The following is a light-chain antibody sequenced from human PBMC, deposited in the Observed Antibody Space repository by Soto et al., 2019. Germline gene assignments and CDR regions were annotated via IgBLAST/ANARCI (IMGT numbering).Light chain of an antibody. V-gene: IGKV3-11*01. J-gene: IGKJ4*01. Sequence: EIVLTQSPATLSLSPGERATLSCRASQSVSSYLAWYQQKPGQAPRLLIYDASNRATGIPARFSVSGSGTDFTLNISSLEPEDFAIYYCQQRSNWPPVTFGGGTKVEIK. CDR2: DAS. CDR1: QSVSSY. CDR3: QQRSNWPPVT.